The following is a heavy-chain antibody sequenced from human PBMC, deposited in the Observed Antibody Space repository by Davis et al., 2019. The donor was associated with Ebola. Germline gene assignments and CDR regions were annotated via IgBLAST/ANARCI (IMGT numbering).Heavy chain of an antibody. V-gene: IGHV3-74*01. Sequence: GESLKISCAASGFTFSSHWMHWLRQAPGKGLVWVSRINSDESSTFYADSVKGRFTISRDNAKNTLYLQMNSLRAEDTAVYYCARASVGTTRRAFDIWGQGTMVTVSS. CDR1: GFTFSSHW. CDR3: ARASVGTTRRAFDI. D-gene: IGHD1-26*01. J-gene: IGHJ3*02. CDR2: INSDESST.